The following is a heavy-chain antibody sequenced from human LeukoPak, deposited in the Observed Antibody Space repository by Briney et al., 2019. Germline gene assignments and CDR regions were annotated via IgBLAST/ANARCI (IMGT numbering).Heavy chain of an antibody. CDR1: GFTFSTYG. V-gene: IGHV3-30*02. Sequence: GGSLRLSCAVSGFTFSTYGMHWVRQAPGKGLEWVAFIRYDGANKYYADSVKGRFTISRDNSKNTLYLQMNSLRTEDTAVYYCAKGALGYCSSTGCYLDYWGQGTLVTVSS. J-gene: IGHJ4*02. D-gene: IGHD2-2*01. CDR2: IRYDGANK. CDR3: AKGALGYCSSTGCYLDY.